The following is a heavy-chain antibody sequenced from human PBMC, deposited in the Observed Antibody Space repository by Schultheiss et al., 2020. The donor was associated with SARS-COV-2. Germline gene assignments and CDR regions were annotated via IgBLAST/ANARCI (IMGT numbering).Heavy chain of an antibody. CDR3: VKVINPVWGSQRSYYFDY. J-gene: IGHJ4*02. CDR1: GFTFSSYA. Sequence: GGSLRLSCSASGFTFSSYAMHWVRQAPGKGLEYVSAISSNGGSTYYADSVKGRFTISRDNSKNTLYLQMSSLRAEDTAVYYCVKVINPVWGSQRSYYFDYWGQGTLVTVSS. V-gene: IGHV3-64D*06. D-gene: IGHD6-6*01. CDR2: ISSNGGST.